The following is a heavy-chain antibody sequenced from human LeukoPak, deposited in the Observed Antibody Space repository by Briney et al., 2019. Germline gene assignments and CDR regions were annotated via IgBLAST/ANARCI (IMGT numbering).Heavy chain of an antibody. V-gene: IGHV5-10-1*01. Sequence: GASLKISCKASGYSFTTYWITWVRQMHGKGLEWMGRIDPSDSYIKYSPSFQGNVTISADKSISTAYLQWSSLKASDTAMYYCARLDVQDISVVVGASYNYWGQGTLVTVSS. CDR2: IDPSDSYI. CDR3: ARLDVQDISVVVGASYNY. J-gene: IGHJ4*02. D-gene: IGHD2-15*01. CDR1: GYSFTTYW.